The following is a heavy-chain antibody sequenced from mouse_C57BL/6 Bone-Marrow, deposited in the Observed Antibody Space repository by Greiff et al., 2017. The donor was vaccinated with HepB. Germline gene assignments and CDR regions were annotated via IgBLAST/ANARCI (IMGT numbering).Heavy chain of an antibody. Sequence: EVHLAESGPGLVKPSQSLSLTCSVTGYSITSGYYWNWIRQFPGNKLEWMGYISYDGSNNYNPSLKNRISITRDTSKNQFFLKLNSVTTEDTATYYCARDRSYYGSSYAMDYWGQGTSVTVSS. J-gene: IGHJ4*01. CDR2: ISYDGSN. V-gene: IGHV3-6*01. D-gene: IGHD1-1*01. CDR1: GYSITSGYY. CDR3: ARDRSYYGSSYAMDY.